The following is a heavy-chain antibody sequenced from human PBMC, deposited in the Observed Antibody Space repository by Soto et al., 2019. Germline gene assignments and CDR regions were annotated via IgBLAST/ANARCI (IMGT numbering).Heavy chain of an antibody. Sequence: GGSLRLSCAASGFTFSSYAMHWVRQAPGKGLEWVAVISYDGSNKYYADSVKGRFTISRDNSKNTLYLQMNSLRAEDTAVYYCARGGHIVVVTELNWFDPWGQGTLVTVSS. CDR2: ISYDGSNK. CDR3: ARGGHIVVVTELNWFDP. CDR1: GFTFSSYA. J-gene: IGHJ5*02. V-gene: IGHV3-30-3*01. D-gene: IGHD2-21*02.